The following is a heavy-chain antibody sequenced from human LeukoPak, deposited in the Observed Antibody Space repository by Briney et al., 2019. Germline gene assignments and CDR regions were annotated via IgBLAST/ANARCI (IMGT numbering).Heavy chain of an antibody. CDR1: GFTFSSYA. CDR2: ISYDGSNK. Sequence: PGRSLRLSCAASGFTFSSYAMHWVRQAPGKGLEWVAVISYDGSNKYYADSVKGRFTISRDNPKNTLYLQMNSLRAEDTAVYYCARVKEENYGSGSYQPYYYYYMDVWGKGTTVTVSS. D-gene: IGHD3-10*01. J-gene: IGHJ6*03. V-gene: IGHV3-30-3*01. CDR3: ARVKEENYGSGSYQPYYYYYMDV.